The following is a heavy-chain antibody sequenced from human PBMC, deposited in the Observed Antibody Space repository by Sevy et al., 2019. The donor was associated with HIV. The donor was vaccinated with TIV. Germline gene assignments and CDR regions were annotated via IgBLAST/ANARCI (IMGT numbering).Heavy chain of an antibody. CDR2: IYPGDSDI. V-gene: IGHV5-51*01. CDR1: GYSYTNNW. Sequence: GESLKISCKGSGYSYTNNWIAWVRQMPGKGLEWMGIIYPGDSDIRYSPSFQGQVTISADKSISTAYLQWSSLKASDNAMYYCARERLFSSSWKDAFDIWGQGTMVTVSS. D-gene: IGHD6-13*01. J-gene: IGHJ3*02. CDR3: ARERLFSSSWKDAFDI.